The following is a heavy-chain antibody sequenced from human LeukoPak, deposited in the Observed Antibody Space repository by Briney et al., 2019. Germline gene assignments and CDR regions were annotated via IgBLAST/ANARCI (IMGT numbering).Heavy chain of an antibody. CDR3: ARAGDY. V-gene: IGHV4-34*01. CDR1: GGSFSGYY. J-gene: IGHJ4*02. Sequence: SETLSLTCAVYGGSFSGYYWSWIRQPPGKELEWIGEINHSGSTNYNPSLKSRVTISVDTSKNQFSLKLSSVTAADTAVYYCARAGDYWGQGTLVTVSS. D-gene: IGHD3-10*01. CDR2: INHSGST.